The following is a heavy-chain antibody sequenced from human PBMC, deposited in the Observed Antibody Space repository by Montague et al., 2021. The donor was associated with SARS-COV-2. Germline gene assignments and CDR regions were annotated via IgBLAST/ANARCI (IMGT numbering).Heavy chain of an antibody. Sequence: SETLSLTCTVSGGSITNNIDYWAWIRQPPGKGLEWIGIIYYTGNTYYKPSLNSLATISVVTSKNHFTLKLSSVTAAETAVYYCARLKRYFDSSGSPSAFDFWGQGTKVTVSS. CDR1: GGSITNNIDY. J-gene: IGHJ3*01. V-gene: IGHV4-39*02. CDR2: IYYTGNT. CDR3: ARLKRYFDSSGSPSAFDF. D-gene: IGHD3-22*01.